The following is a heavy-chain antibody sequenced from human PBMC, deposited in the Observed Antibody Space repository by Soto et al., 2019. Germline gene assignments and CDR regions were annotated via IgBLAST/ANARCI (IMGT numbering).Heavy chain of an antibody. D-gene: IGHD2-21*01. CDR1: GYTFTSYD. CDR2: MNPNSGNT. Sequence: ASVKVSCKASGYTFTSYDINWVRQATGQGLEWMGWMNPNSGNTGYAQKFQGRVTMTRNTSISTAYMELSSLRSEDTAVYYCARSRGVVVNARNWLDPWGQGTLVTVSS. V-gene: IGHV1-8*01. J-gene: IGHJ5*02. CDR3: ARSRGVVVNARNWLDP.